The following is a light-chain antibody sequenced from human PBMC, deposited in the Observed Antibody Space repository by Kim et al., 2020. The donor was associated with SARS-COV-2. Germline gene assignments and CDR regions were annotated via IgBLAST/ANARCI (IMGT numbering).Light chain of an antibody. CDR2: TTS. CDR1: QGISSA. CDR3: HQYYAVPYT. Sequence: SASVGDRVTITCRASQGISSALVWFQQRPGKVPKLLLYTTSRLQSGVPSRFSGSGSRTEYTLTISNLQAEDFATYYCHQYYAVPYTFGQGTKLEI. J-gene: IGKJ2*01. V-gene: IGKV1-NL1*01.